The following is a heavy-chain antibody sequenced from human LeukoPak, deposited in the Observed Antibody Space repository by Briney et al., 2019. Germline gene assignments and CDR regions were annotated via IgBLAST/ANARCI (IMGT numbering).Heavy chain of an antibody. CDR1: GGSFSGYY. CDR2: INHSGST. V-gene: IGHV4-34*01. Sequence: PSETLSLTCAVYGGSFSGYYWSWIRQPPGKGLEWIGEINHSGSTNYNPSLKSRVTISVDTSKNQSSLKLSSVTAADTAVYYCARRGDYYDSSGYWYWGQGTLVSVSS. D-gene: IGHD3-22*01. J-gene: IGHJ4*02. CDR3: ARRGDYYDSSGYWY.